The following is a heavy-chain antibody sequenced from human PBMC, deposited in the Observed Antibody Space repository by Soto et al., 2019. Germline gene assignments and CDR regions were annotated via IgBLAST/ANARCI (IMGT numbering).Heavy chain of an antibody. CDR3: AKYRVSTPPFYYFDY. V-gene: IGHV3-23*01. D-gene: IGHD2-8*01. J-gene: IGHJ4*02. CDR1: GFIFTNYA. Sequence: GGSLRLSCAASGFIFTNYAMSWVRLAPGKGLEWVSAISGGGGTTYFADSVKGRFTISRDNSKNTLYLQMNSLRAEDTAVYYCAKYRVSTPPFYYFDYWGQGTLVTVSS. CDR2: ISGGGGTT.